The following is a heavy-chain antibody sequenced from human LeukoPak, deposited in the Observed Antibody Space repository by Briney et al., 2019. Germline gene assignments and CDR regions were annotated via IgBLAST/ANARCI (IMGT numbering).Heavy chain of an antibody. Sequence: GGSLRLSCAASGFTFSSYAMSWVRQAPGKGLDWVSAISGGGGSTYYADSVKGRFTISRDNSKNTLYLQMNSLRAEDTAVYYCAKDWRYSGYDYYFDYWGQGTLVTVSS. CDR1: GFTFSSYA. J-gene: IGHJ4*02. V-gene: IGHV3-23*01. CDR3: AKDWRYSGYDYYFDY. D-gene: IGHD5-12*01. CDR2: ISGGGGST.